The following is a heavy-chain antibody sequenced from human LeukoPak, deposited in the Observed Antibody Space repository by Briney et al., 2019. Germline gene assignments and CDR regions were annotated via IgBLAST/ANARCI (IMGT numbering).Heavy chain of an antibody. Sequence: SQTLSLTCTVSGGSIDSSGYYWSWIRQHPGKGLEWIGYIYCNGGTSYNPSLKSRVTISVDTSKNQFSLKLSSLNDADTAVYYCAREGGGSFDYWGQGTLVTVSS. CDR2: IYCNGGT. CDR3: AREGGGSFDY. CDR1: GGSIDSSGYY. V-gene: IGHV4-31*03. J-gene: IGHJ4*02. D-gene: IGHD3-16*01.